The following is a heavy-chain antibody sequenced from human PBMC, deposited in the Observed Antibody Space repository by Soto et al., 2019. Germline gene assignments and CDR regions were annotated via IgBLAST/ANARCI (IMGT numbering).Heavy chain of an antibody. CDR3: ATVHVALDAFDI. V-gene: IGHV5-51*01. Sequence: LKISCKGSMYSFTNYWIGWVRQKPGKGLEWMGIIYPGDSETRYSPPFQGRVTISADKSISTAYLQWNSLEASDTAVYYCATVHVALDAFDIWGQGTMVTVSS. J-gene: IGHJ3*02. CDR1: MYSFTNYW. D-gene: IGHD4-4*01. CDR2: IYPGDSET.